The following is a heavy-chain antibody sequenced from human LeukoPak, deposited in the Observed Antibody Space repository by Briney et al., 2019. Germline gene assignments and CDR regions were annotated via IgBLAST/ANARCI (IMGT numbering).Heavy chain of an antibody. D-gene: IGHD3-3*01. Sequence: SETLSLTCTVSNYSISISYCWGWIRQPPGKGLEWIGTVCHSGSTYYIPSLKSRVTISVDTSKNQFSLNLTSVTAADTAVYYCARDFDDFWSGYYYFDYWGQGTLVTVSS. J-gene: IGHJ4*02. CDR2: VCHSGST. V-gene: IGHV4-38-2*02. CDR3: ARDFDDFWSGYYYFDY. CDR1: NYSISISYC.